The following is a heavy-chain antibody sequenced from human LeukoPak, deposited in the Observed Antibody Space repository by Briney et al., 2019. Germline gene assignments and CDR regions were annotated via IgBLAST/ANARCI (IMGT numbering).Heavy chain of an antibody. CDR1: GASFSGYH. Sequence: SQTLSLTCGVYGASFSGYHWTWIRQPPGKGLEWIGEINNSGSTNYNPSLKSRVIISLDTSKTQLSLKLTSVTAADTAVYYCARAKAGSSGYNFAFDIWGHGTMVTVSS. J-gene: IGHJ3*02. D-gene: IGHD3-22*01. V-gene: IGHV4-34*01. CDR2: INNSGST. CDR3: ARAKAGSSGYNFAFDI.